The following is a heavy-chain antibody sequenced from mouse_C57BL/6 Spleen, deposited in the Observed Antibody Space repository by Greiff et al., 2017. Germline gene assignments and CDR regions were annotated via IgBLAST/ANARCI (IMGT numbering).Heavy chain of an antibody. CDR1: GYTFTDYE. CDR2: IDPETGGT. D-gene: IGHD2-3*01. J-gene: IGHJ3*01. V-gene: IGHV1-15*01. CDR3: TADDGRFAY. Sequence: QVQLQQSGAELVRPGALVTLSCKASGYTFTDYEMHWVKQTPVHGLEWIGAIDPETGGTAYNQEFTGKAILTADNSSSTAYLQISSVSAEDTAVYYCTADDGRFAYWGQGTLVTVSA.